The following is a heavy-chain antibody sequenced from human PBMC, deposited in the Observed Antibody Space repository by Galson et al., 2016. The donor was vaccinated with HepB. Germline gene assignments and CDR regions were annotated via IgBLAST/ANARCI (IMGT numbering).Heavy chain of an antibody. D-gene: IGHD6-13*01. J-gene: IGHJ4*02. CDR1: GFRFGSYA. Sequence: SLRLSCAASGFRFGSYAMTWVRQAPGKGLEWVSGISGSGANTYYANAVKGRFTISRDNSNNTPYLQVSSLRAEDTALYFCARYSDSWAPFDYWGQGSLVTVSS. CDR3: ARYSDSWAPFDY. V-gene: IGHV3-23*01. CDR2: ISGSGANT.